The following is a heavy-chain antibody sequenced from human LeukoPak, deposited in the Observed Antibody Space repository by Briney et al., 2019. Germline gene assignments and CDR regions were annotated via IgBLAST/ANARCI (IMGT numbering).Heavy chain of an antibody. CDR2: ITNWNGGST. CDR3: ARCSRSSTDCYSTFDI. Sequence: GGSLRLSCEASGFTFGDYGMSWVRQSTGKGVEWVSAITNWNGGSTGYADSVRGRFTISRDNAKNSLYLQMNSLRAEDTALYYCARCSRSSTDCYSTFDIWGQGTMVTVSS. CDR1: GFTFGDYG. V-gene: IGHV3-20*04. D-gene: IGHD2-2*02. J-gene: IGHJ3*02.